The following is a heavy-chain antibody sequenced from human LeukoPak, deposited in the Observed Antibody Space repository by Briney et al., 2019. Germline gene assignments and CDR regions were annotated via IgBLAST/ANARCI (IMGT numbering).Heavy chain of an antibody. J-gene: IGHJ4*02. D-gene: IGHD2-2*01. CDR1: GFTFSSYW. Sequence: PGGSLRLSCAASGFTFSSYWKSWVRQAPGKGLEWVANIKQDGSEKYYVDSVKGRFTISRDDAKNSLYLQMNSLRAEDTAVYYCARDIVVDPGVGDYWGQGTLVTVSS. CDR2: IKQDGSEK. CDR3: ARDIVVDPGVGDY. V-gene: IGHV3-7*01.